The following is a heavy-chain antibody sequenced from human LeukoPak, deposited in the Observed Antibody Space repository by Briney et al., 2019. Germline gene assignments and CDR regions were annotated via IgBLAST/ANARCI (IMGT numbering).Heavy chain of an antibody. V-gene: IGHV4-34*01. CDR1: GASLSDYY. Sequence: SETLSLTWAVHGASLSDYYWTWIRQSPEKGLECIGAIDHRGRANYNPPRDSRVTISLDTSKNQFSLNLASVTAADTAVYYCTSLFSASGTFDSWGQGTLVAVSS. CDR3: TSLFSASGTFDS. CDR2: IDHRGRA. J-gene: IGHJ4*02. D-gene: IGHD3-10*01.